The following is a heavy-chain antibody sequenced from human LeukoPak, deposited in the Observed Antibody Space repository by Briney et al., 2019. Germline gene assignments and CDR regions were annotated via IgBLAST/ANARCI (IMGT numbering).Heavy chain of an antibody. D-gene: IGHD3-10*01. Sequence: ASVKVSCKASGYTFTGHYMHWVRQAPGQGLEWMGRINPNSGGTNYAQKFQDRVTMTRDTSISTAYMELSRLRSDDTAVYYCARVWDFGSGNYPSDYWGQGTLVTVSS. V-gene: IGHV1-2*06. CDR3: ARVWDFGSGNYPSDY. CDR2: INPNSGGT. J-gene: IGHJ4*02. CDR1: GYTFTGHY.